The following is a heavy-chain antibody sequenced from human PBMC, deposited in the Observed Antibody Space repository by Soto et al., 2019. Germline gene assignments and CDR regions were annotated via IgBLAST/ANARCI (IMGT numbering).Heavy chain of an antibody. V-gene: IGHV1-46*01. J-gene: IGHJ6*02. CDR2: INPSGGST. CDR1: GYTFTSYY. Sequence: GASVKVSCTASGYTFTSYYMHWVRQAPGQGLEWMGIINPSGGSTSYAQKFQGRVTMTRDTSTSTVYMELSSLRSEDTAVYYCARLDFWSGPPVRRPNYYYYGMDVWGQGTTVTVSS. D-gene: IGHD3-3*01. CDR3: ARLDFWSGPPVRRPNYYYYGMDV.